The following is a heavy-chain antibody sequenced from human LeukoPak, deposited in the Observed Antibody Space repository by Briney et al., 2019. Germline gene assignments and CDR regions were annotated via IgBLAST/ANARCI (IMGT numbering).Heavy chain of an antibody. CDR2: IYYSGST. CDR3: AREGPDDGSGSSLDY. V-gene: IGHV4-39*07. D-gene: IGHD3-10*01. CDR1: GGSISSSSYY. J-gene: IGHJ4*02. Sequence: SETLSLTCTVSGGSISSSSYYWGWIRQPPGKGLEWIGSIYYSGSTYYNPSLKSRVTISVDTSKNQFSLKLSSVTAADTAVYYCAREGPDDGSGSSLDYWGQGTLVTVSS.